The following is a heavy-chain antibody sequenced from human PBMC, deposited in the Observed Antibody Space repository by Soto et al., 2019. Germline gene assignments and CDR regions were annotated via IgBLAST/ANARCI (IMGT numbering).Heavy chain of an antibody. Sequence: ETLSLTCAVYGGSFSGYYWSWIRQPPGKGLEWIGEINHSGSTNYNPSLKSRVTISVDTSKNQFSLKLSSVTAADTAVYYCARVRDYDFWSGYFDYWGQGTLVTVSS. CDR2: INHSGST. CDR1: GGSFSGYY. D-gene: IGHD3-3*01. CDR3: ARVRDYDFWSGYFDY. J-gene: IGHJ4*02. V-gene: IGHV4-34*01.